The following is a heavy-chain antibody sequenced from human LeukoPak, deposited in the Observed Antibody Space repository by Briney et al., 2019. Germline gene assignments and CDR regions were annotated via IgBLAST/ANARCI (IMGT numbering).Heavy chain of an antibody. Sequence: SETLSLTCTVSGGSISSYYWSWIRQPPGKGLEWIGYIYYSGSTNYNPSLKSRVTISVDTSKNQFSLKLSSVTAADTAVYDCARDQAHYDFWSGYHNWFDPWGQGTLVTVSS. D-gene: IGHD3-3*01. J-gene: IGHJ5*02. CDR1: GGSISSYY. V-gene: IGHV4-59*01. CDR3: ARDQAHYDFWSGYHNWFDP. CDR2: IYYSGST.